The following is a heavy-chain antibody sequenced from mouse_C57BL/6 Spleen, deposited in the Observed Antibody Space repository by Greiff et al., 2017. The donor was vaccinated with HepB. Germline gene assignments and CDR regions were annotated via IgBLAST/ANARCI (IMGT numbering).Heavy chain of an antibody. V-gene: IGHV5-17*01. CDR1: GFTFSDYG. CDR3: ARNDYDEYAMDY. Sequence: VKLEESGGGLVKPGGSLKLSCAASGFTFSDYGMHWVRQAPEKGLEWVAYISSGSSTIYYADTVKGRFTISRDNAKNTLFLQMTSLRSEDTAMYYCARNDYDEYAMDYWGQGTSVTVSS. D-gene: IGHD2-4*01. J-gene: IGHJ4*01. CDR2: ISSGSSTI.